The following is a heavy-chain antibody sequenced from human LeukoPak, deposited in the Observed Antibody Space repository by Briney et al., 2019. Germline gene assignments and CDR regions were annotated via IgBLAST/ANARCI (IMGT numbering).Heavy chain of an antibody. V-gene: IGHV3-7*01. Sequence: WGSLRLSCAASGFTFSSYWMSWVRQAPGKGLEWVANIKQDGSEKYYVDSVKGRFTISRDNAKNSLYLQMNSLRAEDTAVYYCAREQNYYDYVWGSYRYLDYWGQGTLVTVSS. CDR1: GFTFSSYW. J-gene: IGHJ4*02. CDR2: IKQDGSEK. D-gene: IGHD3-16*02. CDR3: AREQNYYDYVWGSYRYLDY.